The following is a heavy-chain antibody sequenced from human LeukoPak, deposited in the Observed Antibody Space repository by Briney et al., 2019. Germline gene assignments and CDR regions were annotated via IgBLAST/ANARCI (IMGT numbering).Heavy chain of an antibody. CDR2: IIPIFGTA. D-gene: IGHD2-15*01. V-gene: IGHV1-69*13. CDR1: GGTFSSYA. J-gene: IGHJ5*02. Sequence: SVKVSCKASGGTFSSYAISWVRQAPGQGLEWMGGIIPIFGTANYAQKFQGRVTITADESTSTAYMELSSLRSEDTAVYYCARGYCSGGSCYFRGNWFDPWGQGTLVTVSS. CDR3: ARGYCSGGSCYFRGNWFDP.